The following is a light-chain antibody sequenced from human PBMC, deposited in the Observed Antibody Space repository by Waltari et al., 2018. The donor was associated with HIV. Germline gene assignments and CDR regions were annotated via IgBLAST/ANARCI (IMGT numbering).Light chain of an antibody. CDR2: GGS. CDR3: HQYGTTPPT. CDR1: QSVGSSD. J-gene: IGKJ1*01. V-gene: IGKV3-20*01. Sequence: VLTQSPGTLSLSPGERVALSCRASQSVGSSDVAWYQQKRGQTPRLLMYGGSNRATGIPDRFSGSGSETDFNLTISRLEPEDCAVYYCHQYGTTPPTFGQGTQLEIK.